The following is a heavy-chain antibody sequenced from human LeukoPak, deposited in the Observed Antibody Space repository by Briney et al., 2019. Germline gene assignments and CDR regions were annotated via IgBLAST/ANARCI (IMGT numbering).Heavy chain of an antibody. J-gene: IGHJ2*01. CDR1: GGSFSGCY. CDR2: INHSGST. CDR3: ARGRGVVPAARNWYFDL. V-gene: IGHV4-34*01. Sequence: PSETLSLTCAVYGGSFSGCYWSWIRQPPGKGLEWIGEINHSGSTNYNPSLKSRVTISVDTSKNQFSLKLSSVTAADTAVYYCARGRGVVPAARNWYFDLWGRGTLVTVSS. D-gene: IGHD2-2*01.